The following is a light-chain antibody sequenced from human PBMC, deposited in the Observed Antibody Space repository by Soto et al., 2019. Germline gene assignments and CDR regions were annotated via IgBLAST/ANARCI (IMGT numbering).Light chain of an antibody. V-gene: IGLV2-11*01. Sequence: QSALTQPRSVSGSPGQSVTISCTGTSSDVGGYNYVSWFQQHLGKAPKVMIYDVSKRPSGVPDRFSGSKSGNTASLTISGLPAEDEADYYCCSYAGTYIYVLGTGNKVTVL. J-gene: IGLJ1*01. CDR2: DVS. CDR3: CSYAGTYIYV. CDR1: SSDVGGYNY.